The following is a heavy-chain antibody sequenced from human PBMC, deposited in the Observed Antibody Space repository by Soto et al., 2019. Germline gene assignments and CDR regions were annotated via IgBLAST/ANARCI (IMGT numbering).Heavy chain of an antibody. CDR3: AKDGEDYGDYVGLFDY. V-gene: IGHV3-30*18. J-gene: IGHJ4*02. Sequence: QVQLVESGGGVVQPGRSLRLSCAASGFTFSSYGMHWVRQAPGKGLEWVAVISYDGSNKYYADSVKGRFTISRDNSKNTLYLQMNSLRAEDTAVYYCAKDGEDYGDYVGLFDYWGQGTLVTVSS. CDR1: GFTFSSYG. CDR2: ISYDGSNK. D-gene: IGHD4-17*01.